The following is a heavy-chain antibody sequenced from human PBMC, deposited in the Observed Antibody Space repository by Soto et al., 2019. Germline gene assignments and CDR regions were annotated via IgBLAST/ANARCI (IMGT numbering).Heavy chain of an antibody. CDR1: GYTLTSYG. V-gene: IGHV1-18*01. Sequence: GASVKVSCKASGYTLTSYGISWVRQAPGQGLEWMGWISAYNGNTNYAQKLQGRVTMTTDTSTSTAYMELRSLRSDDTAVYYCARGSSYCNNGVCNNAFDICGQEKMVTISS. D-gene: IGHD2-8*01. J-gene: IGHJ3*02. CDR2: ISAYNGNT. CDR3: ARGSSYCNNGVCNNAFDI.